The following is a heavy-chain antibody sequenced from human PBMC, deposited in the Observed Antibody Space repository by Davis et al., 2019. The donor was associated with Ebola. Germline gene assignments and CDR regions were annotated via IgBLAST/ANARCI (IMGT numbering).Heavy chain of an antibody. CDR2: IYYSGST. J-gene: IGHJ5*02. CDR1: GGSISSYY. D-gene: IGHD3-22*01. Sequence: MPSETLSLTCTVSGGSISSYYWSWIRQPPGKGLEWIGYIYYSGSTNYNPSLKSRVTISVDTSKNQFSLKLSSVTAADTAVYYCARQTLEHYYDSSGYYTQPNWFDPWGQGTLVTVSS. CDR3: ARQTLEHYYDSSGYYTQPNWFDP. V-gene: IGHV4-59*08.